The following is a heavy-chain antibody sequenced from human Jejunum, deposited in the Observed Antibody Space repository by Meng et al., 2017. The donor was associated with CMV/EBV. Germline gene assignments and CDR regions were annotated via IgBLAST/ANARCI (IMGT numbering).Heavy chain of an antibody. J-gene: IGHJ4*02. CDR3: ERDRNFITLGETVES. CDR1: LTCRRDG. CDR2: IRDGGNNE. Sequence: LTCRRDGRHGVSRAAGQGREWVELIRDGGNNEYIGDCGRGRCIIYRENSKNTLYLQMNSLRVYDTAVYYCERDRNFITLGETVESWGQGTLVTVSS. D-gene: IGHD1-14*01. V-gene: IGHV3-30*02.